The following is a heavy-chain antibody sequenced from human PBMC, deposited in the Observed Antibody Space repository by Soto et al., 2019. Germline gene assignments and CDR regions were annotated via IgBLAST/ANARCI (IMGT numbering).Heavy chain of an antibody. V-gene: IGHV3-23*01. J-gene: IGHJ4*02. Sequence: GGSLRLSCAASGFTFSSYAMKWVRQAPGKGLEWVSLIGESGTPTYYADSVKGRFTISRDNSKNTLYLQMNSLRAEDTAVYYCAKDGPATHFDYWGQGTLVTVSS. CDR2: IGESGTPT. CDR1: GFTFSSYA. CDR3: AKDGPATHFDY.